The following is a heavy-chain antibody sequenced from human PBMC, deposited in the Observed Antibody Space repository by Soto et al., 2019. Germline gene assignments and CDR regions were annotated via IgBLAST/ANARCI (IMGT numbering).Heavy chain of an antibody. CDR1: GGTFSSYA. J-gene: IGHJ6*02. D-gene: IGHD3-10*01. Sequence: SGRVACKASGGTFSSYAVSWVRQAPGQGLEWMGGIIPIFGTANYAQKFQGRVTITADESTSTAYMELSSLRSEDTAVFYCARGSVAGYYYYGMDVWGQGTTVTVSS. V-gene: IGHV1-69*13. CDR3: ARGSVAGYYYYGMDV. CDR2: IIPIFGTA.